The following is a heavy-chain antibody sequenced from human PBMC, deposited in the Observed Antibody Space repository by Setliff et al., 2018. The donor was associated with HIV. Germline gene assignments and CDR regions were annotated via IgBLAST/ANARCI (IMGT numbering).Heavy chain of an antibody. CDR3: TRDTAVADAFDI. V-gene: IGHV3-49*03. D-gene: IGHD6-19*01. Sequence: GGSLRLSCTASGFTFGDYVMNRFRQAPGKGLEWVGFIRSKAYGGTTEYAASVKGRFTISRDDSKSIAYLQMNSLKTEDTAVYFCTRDTAVADAFDIWGQGTMVT. CDR2: IRSKAYGGTT. J-gene: IGHJ3*02. CDR1: GFTFGDYV.